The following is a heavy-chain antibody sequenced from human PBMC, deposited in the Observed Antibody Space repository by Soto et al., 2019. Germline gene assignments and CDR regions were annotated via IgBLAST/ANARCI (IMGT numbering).Heavy chain of an antibody. CDR3: ARRWIQLANRDQDYGMDV. Sequence: PGESLKISCKGSGYSFTSYWIGWVRQMPGKGLEWMGIIYPGVSDTRYSPSFQGHVTISADKSISTAYLQWSSLKASDTAMYYCARRWIQLANRDQDYGMDVWGQGTTVTVSS. CDR2: IYPGVSDT. J-gene: IGHJ6*02. V-gene: IGHV5-51*01. D-gene: IGHD5-18*01. CDR1: GYSFTSYW.